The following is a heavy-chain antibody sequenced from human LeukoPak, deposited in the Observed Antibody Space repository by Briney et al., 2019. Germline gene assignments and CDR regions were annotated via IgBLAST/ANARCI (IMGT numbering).Heavy chain of an antibody. Sequence: SETLSLTCAVSGYSISSSYYWGWIRPPPGKGVEWVGTIYHSGSTHYNPSLKSRVTLSVDTSKNQSSLKLRSVTAADTAVYYCASLPSNTVTHDYWGQGTLATVSS. D-gene: IGHD4-11*01. CDR1: GYSISSSYY. V-gene: IGHV4-38-2*01. J-gene: IGHJ4*02. CDR2: IYHSGST. CDR3: ASLPSNTVTHDY.